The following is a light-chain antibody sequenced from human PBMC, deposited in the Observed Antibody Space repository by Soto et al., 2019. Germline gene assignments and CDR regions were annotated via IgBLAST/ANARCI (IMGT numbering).Light chain of an antibody. CDR2: DAS. J-gene: IGKJ1*01. V-gene: IGKV3-11*01. Sequence: EIVLTQSPATLSLSPGERATLSCRASQSVSSYLAWYQQKPGQAPRLVIYDASNRATGIPARFSGSGSGTDFTLTISSLKPEDFAVYYCQQRSNWPPTFGQGTKVEIK. CDR3: QQRSNWPPT. CDR1: QSVSSY.